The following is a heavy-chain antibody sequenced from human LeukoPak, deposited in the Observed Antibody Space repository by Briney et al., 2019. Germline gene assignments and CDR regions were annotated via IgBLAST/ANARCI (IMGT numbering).Heavy chain of an antibody. V-gene: IGHV4-59*01. J-gene: IGHJ6*02. CDR1: GGSISSYY. CDR3: ARGEIRYYYDMDV. D-gene: IGHD3-10*01. Sequence: PSETLSLTCTVSGGSISSYYWSWIRQPPGKGLEWIGYIYYSGSTNYNPSLKSRVTISVDTSKNQFSLKLTSVTAADTAVYYCARGEIRYYYDMDVWGQGTTVTVSS. CDR2: IYYSGST.